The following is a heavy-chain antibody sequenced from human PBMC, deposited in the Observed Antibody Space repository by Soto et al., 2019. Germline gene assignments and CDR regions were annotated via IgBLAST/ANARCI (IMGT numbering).Heavy chain of an antibody. CDR2: IYPGDSDT. V-gene: IGHV5-51*01. CDR3: ARLRSSSSGGFYFDY. CDR1: GYSFTSYW. Sequence: GESLKISCKGSGYSFTSYWIGWVRQMPGKGLEWMGIIYPGDSDTRYSPSFQGQVTISADKSIGTAYLQWSSLKASDTAMYYCARLRSSSSGGFYFDYWGQGTLVTVSS. J-gene: IGHJ4*02. D-gene: IGHD6-6*01.